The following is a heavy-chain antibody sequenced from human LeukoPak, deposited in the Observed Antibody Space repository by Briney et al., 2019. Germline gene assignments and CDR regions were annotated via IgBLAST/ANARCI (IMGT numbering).Heavy chain of an antibody. CDR1: GFTFSSYA. D-gene: IGHD6-25*01. J-gene: IGHJ4*02. Sequence: GGSLRLSCAASGFTFSSYAMHWVRQAPGKGLEYVSAISSNGGSTYYASSVKGRFTISRDNSKNTLYLQMGSLRAEDMAVYYCAREGQQDRSGVFDYWGQGTLVTVSS. CDR3: AREGQQDRSGVFDY. V-gene: IGHV3-64*01. CDR2: ISSNGGST.